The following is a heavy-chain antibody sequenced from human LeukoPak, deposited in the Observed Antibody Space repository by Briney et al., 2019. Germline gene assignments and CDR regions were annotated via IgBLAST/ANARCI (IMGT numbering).Heavy chain of an antibody. CDR2: TSYDGSNK. CDR1: GFTFSSYA. D-gene: IGHD5-18*01. CDR3: ARVLNSYGYSALDY. Sequence: PGGSLRLSCAAFGFTFSSYAMHWVRQAPGKGLEWVAVTSYDGSNKYYADSVKGRFTISRDNSKNTLYLQMNSLRAEDTAVYYCARVLNSYGYSALDYWGQGTLVTVSS. V-gene: IGHV3-30-3*01. J-gene: IGHJ4*02.